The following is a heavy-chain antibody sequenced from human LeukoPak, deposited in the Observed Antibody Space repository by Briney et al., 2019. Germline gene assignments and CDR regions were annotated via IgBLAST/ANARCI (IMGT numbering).Heavy chain of an antibody. CDR3: ARARYETRIWPKSRYDYYHYMDV. J-gene: IGHJ6*03. V-gene: IGHV1-18*03. CDR2: INPYNGNT. Sequence: ASVKVSCKASGYNFNGYGITWVRQAPGQGLEWVGWINPYNGNTNYEKKLQDRVTITRDTSASTAYMELSSLRSEDMAVYYCARARYETRIWPKSRYDYYHYMDVWGKGTTVTVSS. CDR1: GYNFNGYG. D-gene: IGHD3-3*01.